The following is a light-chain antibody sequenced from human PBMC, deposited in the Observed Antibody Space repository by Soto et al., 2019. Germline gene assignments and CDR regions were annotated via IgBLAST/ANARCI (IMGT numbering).Light chain of an antibody. Sequence: QSVLTQPPSASGSPGQSVTISCTGTSSDVGGYNYVSWYQQHPGKAPKLMIYEVSKRPSGVPDRFSGSKSGNTASLTVSGLQVEDEDDYYCRSFEACNNLLFGGGTKLTVL. CDR2: EVS. CDR1: SSDVGGYNY. V-gene: IGLV2-8*01. CDR3: RSFEACNNLL. J-gene: IGLJ2*01.